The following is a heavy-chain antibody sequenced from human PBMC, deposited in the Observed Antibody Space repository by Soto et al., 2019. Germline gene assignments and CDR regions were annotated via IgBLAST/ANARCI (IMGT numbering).Heavy chain of an antibody. CDR3: ARTTAVPNTLRSRYFFDY. J-gene: IGHJ4*02. CDR2: INYSGST. CDR1: GGSISTYY. D-gene: IGHD4-17*01. V-gene: IGHV4-59*01. Sequence: SETLSLTCTVSGGSISTYYWSWIRQPPGKGLEWIGYINYSGSTNYNPSLKSRVTISVDLSKNQFSLRLSSVTTADTALYYCARTTAVPNTLRSRYFFDYWGQGTLVTVSS.